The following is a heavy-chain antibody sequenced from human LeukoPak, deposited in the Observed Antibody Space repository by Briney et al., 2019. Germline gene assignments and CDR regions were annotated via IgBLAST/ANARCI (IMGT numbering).Heavy chain of an antibody. V-gene: IGHV3-30-3*01. CDR2: ISYDGSNK. D-gene: IGHD6-13*01. Sequence: GGSLRLSCAASGFTFSSYAMHWVRQAPGKGLEWVAVISYDGSNKYYADSVKGRFTISRDNSKNTLYLQMNSLRAEDTAVYYCATSFDFIAAAAPDYWGQGTLVTVSS. J-gene: IGHJ4*02. CDR3: ATSFDFIAAAAPDY. CDR1: GFTFSSYA.